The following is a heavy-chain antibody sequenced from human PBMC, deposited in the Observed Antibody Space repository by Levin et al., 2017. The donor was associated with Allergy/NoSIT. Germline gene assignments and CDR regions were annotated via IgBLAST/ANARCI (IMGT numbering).Heavy chain of an antibody. J-gene: IGHJ4*02. V-gene: IGHV3-21*01. CDR3: ARETGGSPVD. CDR1: GFTFSAHN. Sequence: GESLKISCAASGFTFSAHNMAWVRQAPGKGLEWVSSIISSNSDIYYADSVKGRFTVSRDNAKNSLYLEMNSLTVEDTAVYYCARETGGSPVDWGQGTLVTVSS. D-gene: IGHD1-26*01. CDR2: IISSNSDI.